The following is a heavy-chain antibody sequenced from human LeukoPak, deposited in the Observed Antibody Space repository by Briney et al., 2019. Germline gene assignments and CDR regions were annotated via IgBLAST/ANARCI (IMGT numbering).Heavy chain of an antibody. CDR1: RLLFKLCA. Sequence: GVSVSLLCAASRLLFKLCAMRWPRRARGGGVEGVTAISGCGGSTLYGDSVKGRFTIPRDNHKNTLYANVNTLRAGHSGVYLCAKDRSSVWYVFDGGGQGSLVTVSA. D-gene: IGHD6-19*01. V-gene: IGHV3-23*01. CDR2: ISGCGGST. J-gene: IGHJ4*02. CDR3: AKDRSSVWYVFDG.